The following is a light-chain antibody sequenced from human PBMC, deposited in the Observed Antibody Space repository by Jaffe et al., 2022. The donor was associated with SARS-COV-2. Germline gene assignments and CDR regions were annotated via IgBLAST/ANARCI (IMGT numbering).Light chain of an antibody. V-gene: IGLV3-21*04. J-gene: IGLJ2*01. CDR1: NIGTKS. CDR3: QVWDSTANPVV. Sequence: SYVLTQPPSVSVAPGKTATLTCGGDNIGTKSVHWYQQKPGQAPVVVIYYDDDRPSGIPERFAGSNSGNTATLTVSGVEAGDEADYYCQVWDSTANPVVFGGGTKLTVL. CDR2: YDD.